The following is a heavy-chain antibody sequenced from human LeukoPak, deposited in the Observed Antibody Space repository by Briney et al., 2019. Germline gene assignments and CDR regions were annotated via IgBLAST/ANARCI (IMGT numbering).Heavy chain of an antibody. Sequence: ASVKVSCKVSGYTFTTFAMHWVRQAPGQRLEWMGWINVGTGKTKYSQKLQDRLTITRDTTASTAYMDLSSLRYEDTAVYYCAREEWLRHFAYWGQGTLVTVSS. CDR3: AREEWLRHFAY. CDR2: INVGTGKT. V-gene: IGHV1-3*01. J-gene: IGHJ4*02. CDR1: GYTFTTFA. D-gene: IGHD5-12*01.